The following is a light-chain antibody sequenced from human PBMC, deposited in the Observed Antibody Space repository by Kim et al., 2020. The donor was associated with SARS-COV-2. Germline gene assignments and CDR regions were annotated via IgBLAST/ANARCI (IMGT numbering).Light chain of an antibody. Sequence: SPGERATLSCRASQSVTNYYLGWYQQTPGQAPRLLIYGASTRATGIPDRFSGSGSGTDFTLTISRLEPEDFAVYYCQHYGSSLWTFGQGTKVDIK. CDR3: QHYGSSLWT. CDR1: QSVTNYY. CDR2: GAS. V-gene: IGKV3-20*01. J-gene: IGKJ1*01.